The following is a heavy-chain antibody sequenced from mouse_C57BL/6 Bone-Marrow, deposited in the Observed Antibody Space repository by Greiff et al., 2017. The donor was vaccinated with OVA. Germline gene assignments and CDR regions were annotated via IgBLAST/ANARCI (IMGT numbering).Heavy chain of an antibody. J-gene: IGHJ2*01. CDR3: ARDNYGSYFDY. CDR2: ISYSGST. D-gene: IGHD1-1*01. Sequence: DVKLVESGPGMVKPSQSLSLTCTVTGYSIPSGYDWPWIRPFPGNKLEWMGYISYSGSTNYNPSLKSRISITHDTSKNHFFLKLNSVTTEDTATYDCARDNYGSYFDYWGQGTTLTVSS. CDR1: GYSIPSGYD. V-gene: IGHV3-1*01.